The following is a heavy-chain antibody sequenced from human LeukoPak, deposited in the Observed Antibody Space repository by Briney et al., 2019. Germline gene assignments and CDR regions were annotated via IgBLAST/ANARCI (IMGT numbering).Heavy chain of an antibody. CDR2: IIPILSIA. CDR1: GGTFSSYA. J-gene: IGHJ5*02. CDR3: ARVRLRNGYNWFDP. D-gene: IGHD3-3*01. V-gene: IGHV1-69*04. Sequence: GASVKVSCKASGGTFSSYAISWVRQAPGQGLEWMGRIIPILSIANYAQKFQGRVTITADKSTSTAYMELRSLTFEDTAVYYCARVRLRNGYNWFDPWGQGTLVTVSS.